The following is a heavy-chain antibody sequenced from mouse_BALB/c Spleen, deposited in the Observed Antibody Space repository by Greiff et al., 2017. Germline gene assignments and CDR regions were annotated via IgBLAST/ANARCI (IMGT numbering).Heavy chain of an antibody. V-gene: IGHV2-9*02. J-gene: IGHJ2*01. Sequence: VQGVESGPGLVAPSQSLSITCTVSGFSLTGYGVHWVRQPPGKGLEWLGVIWAGGSTNYNSALMSRLSISKVNSKSQVFLKMNSLQTDDTAMYYCAREVGLRRYFDYRGQGTTLTVSS. CDR1: GFSLTGYG. D-gene: IGHD2-4*01. CDR3: AREVGLRRYFDY. CDR2: IWAGGST.